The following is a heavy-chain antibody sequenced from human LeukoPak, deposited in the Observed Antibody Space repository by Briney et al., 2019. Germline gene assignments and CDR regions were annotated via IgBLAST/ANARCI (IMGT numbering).Heavy chain of an antibody. CDR3: AREETYYYDSSGYYLGPDY. Sequence: SETLSLTCTVSGGSISSSSYYWGWIRQPPGKGLEWIGSIYYSGSTYYNPSLKSRVTISVDTSKNQFSLKLRSVTAADTAVYYCAREETYYYDSSGYYLGPDYWGQGTLVTVSS. V-gene: IGHV4-39*07. CDR2: IYYSGST. D-gene: IGHD3-22*01. J-gene: IGHJ4*02. CDR1: GGSISSSSYY.